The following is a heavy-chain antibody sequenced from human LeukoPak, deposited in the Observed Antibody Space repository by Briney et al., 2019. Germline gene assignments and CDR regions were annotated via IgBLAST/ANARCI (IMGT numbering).Heavy chain of an antibody. CDR1: GFTFSSYW. J-gene: IGHJ4*02. CDR3: ARDAPAEQQQGE. V-gene: IGHV3-7*01. D-gene: IGHD6-13*01. CDR2: IKQDGSEK. Sequence: GGSLRLSCAASGFTFSSYWTSWVRQAPGKGLEWVANIKQDGSEKYYVDSVKGRFTISRDNAKNSLYLQMNSLRAEDTAVYYCARDAPAEQQQGEGGQGTLVTVSS.